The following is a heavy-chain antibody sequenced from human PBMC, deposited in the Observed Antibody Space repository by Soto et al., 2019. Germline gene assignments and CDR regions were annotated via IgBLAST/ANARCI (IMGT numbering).Heavy chain of an antibody. CDR2: FDPEDGET. V-gene: IGHV1-24*01. J-gene: IGHJ4*02. CDR3: ATGQHPRRIVGATDY. D-gene: IGHD1-26*01. Sequence: ASVKVSSKVSGYTLTELSMHWVRQAPGKGLEWMGGFDPEDGETIYAQKFQGRVTMTEDTSTDTAYMELSSLRSEDAAVYYCATGQHPRRIVGATDYWGQGTLVTVSS. CDR1: GYTLTELS.